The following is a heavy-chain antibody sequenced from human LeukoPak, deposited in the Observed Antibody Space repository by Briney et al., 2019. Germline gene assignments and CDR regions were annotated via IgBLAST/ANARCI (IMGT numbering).Heavy chain of an antibody. V-gene: IGHV3-21*01. J-gene: IGHJ3*02. D-gene: IGHD3-9*01. CDR1: GFTFSSYS. Sequence: GGSLRLSCAASGFTFSSYSMNWVRQAPGKGLEWVSSISSSSSYIYYADSVKGRFTIFRDNAKNSLYLQMNSLRAEDTAVYYCARDGLYYDILTGYYLGAFDIWGQGTMVTVSS. CDR3: ARDGLYYDILTGYYLGAFDI. CDR2: ISSSSSYI.